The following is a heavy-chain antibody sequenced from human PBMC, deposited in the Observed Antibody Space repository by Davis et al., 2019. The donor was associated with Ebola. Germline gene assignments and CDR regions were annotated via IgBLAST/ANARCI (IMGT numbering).Heavy chain of an antibody. J-gene: IGHJ4*02. CDR3: ARDNSNYDYFDY. D-gene: IGHD4-11*01. V-gene: IGHV1-18*01. Sequence: QKLQGRVTMTTDTSTSTAYMELRSLRSDDTAVYYCARDNSNYDYFDYWGQGTLVTVSS.